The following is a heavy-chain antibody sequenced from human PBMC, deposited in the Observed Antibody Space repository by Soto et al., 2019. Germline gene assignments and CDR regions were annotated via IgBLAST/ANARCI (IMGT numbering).Heavy chain of an antibody. CDR3: ARDRLRGPRDGYNSGYSIDY. CDR1: GVTFSSYA. D-gene: IGHD5-12*01. Sequence: VAVSCKASGVTFSSYAMRWVRPAPGQGLEWMGGIIPIFGTANYAQKFQGRVTITADESTSTAYMELSSLRSEDTAVYYCARDRLRGPRDGYNSGYSIDYWGQGTLVTVSS. V-gene: IGHV1-69*13. J-gene: IGHJ4*02. CDR2: IIPIFGTA.